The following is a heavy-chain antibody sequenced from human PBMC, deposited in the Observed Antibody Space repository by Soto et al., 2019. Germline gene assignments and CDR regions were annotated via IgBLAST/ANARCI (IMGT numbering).Heavy chain of an antibody. CDR3: AYRLYAGWITGSYYDY. CDR1: GFSLSTSGAG. D-gene: IGHD1-20*01. Sequence: QITLKESGPTLVKPTQTLTLTCTFSGFSLSTSGAGVGWIRQPPPKALEWLAVVYWNDDKGYSPSLKSRLNTTKDTSKNQVVLKMTNMDPVDTATYYCAYRLYAGWITGSYYDYWGPGTLVTVSS. J-gene: IGHJ4*02. CDR2: VYWNDDK. V-gene: IGHV2-5*01.